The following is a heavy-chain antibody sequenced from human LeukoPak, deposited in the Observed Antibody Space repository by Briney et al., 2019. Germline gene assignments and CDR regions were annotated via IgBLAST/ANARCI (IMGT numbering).Heavy chain of an antibody. V-gene: IGHV1-2*02. CDR3: ARDRAQGNYVSFDY. D-gene: IGHD1-7*01. J-gene: IGHJ4*02. Sequence: GASVKVSCKASGYTFTGYYMHWVRQAPGQGLEWMGWINPNSGGTNYAQKFQGRVTMTRDTSISTAYMELSRLRSDDTAVYYCARDRAQGNYVSFDYWGQGTLVTVSS. CDR1: GYTFTGYY. CDR2: INPNSGGT.